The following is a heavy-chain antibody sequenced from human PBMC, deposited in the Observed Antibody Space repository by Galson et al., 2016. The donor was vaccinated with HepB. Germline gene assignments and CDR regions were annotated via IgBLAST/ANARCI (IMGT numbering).Heavy chain of an antibody. J-gene: IGHJ4*02. Sequence: QSGAEVKKSGESLRISCKGSGYSFSNYYMNWVRQMPGKGLEWMGRIDSSEIPTKKRPSLQGHVTMSVDKSISTAYLQWSSLKASDTAIYFCARSLNYSNYVNWGQGTPVTVSS. D-gene: IGHD4-11*01. CDR3: ARSLNYSNYVN. CDR2: IDSSEIPT. CDR1: GYSFSNYY. V-gene: IGHV5-10-1*01.